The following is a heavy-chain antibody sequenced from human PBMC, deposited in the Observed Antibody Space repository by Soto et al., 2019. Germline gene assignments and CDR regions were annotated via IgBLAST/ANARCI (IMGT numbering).Heavy chain of an antibody. Sequence: VGSLRLSCAASGFTFSSYAMHWVRQAPGKGLEWVAVISYDGSNKYYADSVKGRFTISRDNSKNTLYLRMNSLRAEDTAVYYCARGGYCSGGSCYSYYYYGMDVWGQGTTVTVSS. CDR3: ARGGYCSGGSCYSYYYYGMDV. D-gene: IGHD2-15*01. CDR2: ISYDGSNK. J-gene: IGHJ6*02. CDR1: GFTFSSYA. V-gene: IGHV3-30-3*01.